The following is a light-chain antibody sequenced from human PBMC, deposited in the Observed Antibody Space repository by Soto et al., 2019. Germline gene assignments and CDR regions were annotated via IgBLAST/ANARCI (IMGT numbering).Light chain of an antibody. CDR1: QGISHY. V-gene: IGKV1-39*01. CDR3: QQSYTTPRT. J-gene: IGKJ4*02. Sequence: DIQMTQSPSAMSASVGGRVTITCRASQGISHYLAWFPQKSGKAPEVMIYSASTLQSGVPSRFSGRRSGTDCTLTIIGLQSEDVATYYCQQSYTTPRTLGAGTKVDIK. CDR2: SAS.